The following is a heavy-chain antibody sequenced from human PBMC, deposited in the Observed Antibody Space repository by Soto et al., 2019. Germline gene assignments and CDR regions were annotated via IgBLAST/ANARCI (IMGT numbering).Heavy chain of an antibody. CDR2: IVVGSGNT. J-gene: IGHJ1*01. CDR1: GFTFTCSA. D-gene: IGHD3-3*01. V-gene: IGHV1-58*01. CDR3: AAEIRKDFWSGYYP. Sequence: GASVKVSCKASGFTFTCSAVQWVRQARGQRLEWIGWIVVGSGNTNYAQKFQERVTITRDMSTSTAYMELSSLRSEDTAVYYCAAEIRKDFWSGYYPWG.